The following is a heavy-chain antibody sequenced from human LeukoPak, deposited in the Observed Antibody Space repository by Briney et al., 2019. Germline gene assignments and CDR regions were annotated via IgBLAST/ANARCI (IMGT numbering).Heavy chain of an antibody. V-gene: IGHV3-30*18. CDR2: KPNEGSNK. CDR1: GFTFSGYA. D-gene: IGHD6-13*01. CDR3: AKDRRGAAAGTDGDYYYGMDV. Sequence: GGSRRLSWAAPGFTFSGYAMHGARQAQAKGLEGGAVKPNEGSNKYYADSVKGRFTISRDNSKNTLYLQMNSLRAEDTAVYYCAKDRRGAAAGTDGDYYYGMDVWGKGTTVTVSS. J-gene: IGHJ6*04.